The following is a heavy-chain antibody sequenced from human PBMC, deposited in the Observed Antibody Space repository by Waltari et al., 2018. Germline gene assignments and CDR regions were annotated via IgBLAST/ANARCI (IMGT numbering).Heavy chain of an antibody. Sequence: QLQLQESGPGLVKPSETLSLTCTVSGGSISSSSYYWGWIRQPPGKGLAWIGSIYYSGSTYYNPSLKSRVTISVDTSKNQFSLKLSSVTAADTAVYYCASFEYSSSIDAFDIWGQGTMVTVSS. J-gene: IGHJ3*02. D-gene: IGHD6-6*01. V-gene: IGHV4-39*07. CDR3: ASFEYSSSIDAFDI. CDR1: GGSISSSSYY. CDR2: IYYSGST.